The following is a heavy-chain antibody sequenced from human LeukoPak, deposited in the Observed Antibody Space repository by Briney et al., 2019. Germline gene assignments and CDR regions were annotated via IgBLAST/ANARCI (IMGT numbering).Heavy chain of an antibody. CDR2: IEYSGGT. CDR3: ARVKYSSGSTSSWFDP. V-gene: IGHV4-59*08. CDR1: GGSISNYH. Sequence: SETLSPTCTVSGGSISNYHWSWFRQPPGTGLEWIGYIEYSGGTTYNSSLKSRVTISVDTSKNQFSLKLNSVTAADTAVYYCARVKYSSGSTSSWFDPWGQGTPVAVSS. J-gene: IGHJ5*02. D-gene: IGHD3-10*01.